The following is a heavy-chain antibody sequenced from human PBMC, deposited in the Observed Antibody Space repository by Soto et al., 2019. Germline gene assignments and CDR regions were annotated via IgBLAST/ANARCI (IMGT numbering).Heavy chain of an antibody. CDR3: ARRIQWWTMGTDY. CDR1: GGSISSSSYY. D-gene: IGHD2-15*01. V-gene: IGHV4-39*01. J-gene: IGHJ4*02. CDR2: IYYSGST. Sequence: SETLSLTCTVSGGSISSSSYYWGWIRQPPGKGLEWIGSIYYSGSTYYNPSLKSRVTISVDTSKNQFSLKLSSVTAADTAVYYCARRIQWWTMGTDYWGQGTLVTVSS.